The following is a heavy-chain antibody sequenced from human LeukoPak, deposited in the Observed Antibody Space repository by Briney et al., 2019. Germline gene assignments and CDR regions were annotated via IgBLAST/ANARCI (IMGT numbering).Heavy chain of an antibody. V-gene: IGHV1-2*02. CDR1: GGTFSSYA. CDR3: AREAYCGGDCYSEFDY. Sequence: ASVKVSCKASGGTFSSYAISWVRQAPGQGLEWMGWINPNSGGTNYAQKFQGRVTMTRDASISTAYMELSRLRSDDTAVYYCAREAYCGGDCYSEFDYWGQGTLVTVSS. CDR2: INPNSGGT. J-gene: IGHJ4*02. D-gene: IGHD2-21*02.